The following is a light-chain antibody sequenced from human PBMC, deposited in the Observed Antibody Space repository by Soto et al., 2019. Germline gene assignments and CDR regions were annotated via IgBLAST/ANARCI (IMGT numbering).Light chain of an antibody. Sequence: AIRMTQSPSSFSASTGDRVTITCRVGQGISSYLAWYQQKPGKAPKPLIYAACTLQSGYPSSFSGSGSGTDFTLTISCLQSEDFATYYCQQYYSYPRTFGQGTKLEIK. CDR2: AAC. CDR1: QGISSY. CDR3: QQYYSYPRT. V-gene: IGKV1-8*01. J-gene: IGKJ2*02.